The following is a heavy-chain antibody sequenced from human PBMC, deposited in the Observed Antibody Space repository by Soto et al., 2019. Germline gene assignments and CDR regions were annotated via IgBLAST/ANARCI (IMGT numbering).Heavy chain of an antibody. CDR3: AKDEEYSSSSTSDS. V-gene: IGHV3-23*01. CDR2: ISGSGGST. D-gene: IGHD6-6*01. Sequence: EVQLLESGGGLVQPGGSLRLSCAASGFTFSSYAMSWVRQAPGTGLEWVSAISGSGGSTYYADSVKGRFTISRDNSKNTLYLQMNSLRAEDTAVYYCAKDEEYSSSSTSDSWGQGTLVTVSS. J-gene: IGHJ4*02. CDR1: GFTFSSYA.